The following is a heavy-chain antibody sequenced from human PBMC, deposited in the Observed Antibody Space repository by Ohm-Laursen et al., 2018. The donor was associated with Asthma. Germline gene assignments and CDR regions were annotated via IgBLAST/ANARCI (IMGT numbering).Heavy chain of an antibody. D-gene: IGHD2-2*01. CDR1: GFTFSHYN. Sequence: SLRLSCSASGFTFSHYNMNWVRQAPGKGLEWVSSITDTSRYIKYADSVKGRFTISRDNAKNSLYLQMNSLRAEDTAVYYCAKDTEAPDIVVVPAASEIYYYGMDVWGQGTTVTVSS. J-gene: IGHJ6*02. V-gene: IGHV3-21*01. CDR2: ITDTSRYI. CDR3: AKDTEAPDIVVVPAASEIYYYGMDV.